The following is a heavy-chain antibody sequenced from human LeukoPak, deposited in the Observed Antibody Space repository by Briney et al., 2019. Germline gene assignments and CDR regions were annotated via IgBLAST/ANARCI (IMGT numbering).Heavy chain of an antibody. Sequence: GESLKISCEGSGYSFTSSWIGWVRQMPGKGLEWMGIIYPGDSDIRYSPSFQGQVTISADKSITTAYLPWSSLKASDTAIYYCARGLYCSGGSCRFDYWGPGTLVTVSS. J-gene: IGHJ4*02. CDR3: ARGLYCSGGSCRFDY. V-gene: IGHV5-51*01. CDR2: IYPGDSDI. D-gene: IGHD2-15*01. CDR1: GYSFTSSW.